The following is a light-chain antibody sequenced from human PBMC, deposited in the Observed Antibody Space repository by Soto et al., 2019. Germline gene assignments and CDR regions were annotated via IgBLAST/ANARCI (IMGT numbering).Light chain of an antibody. CDR3: QQFNTYPST. CDR2: DAS. J-gene: IGKJ5*01. CDR1: QASGSA. Sequence: AIQVTQSPPSLSASVGDRVSITCRASQASGSALAWYQQKPGKPPKLLIYDASTLQDGVPSTFSGSGSGTDFTLTISSLQPEDFATYYCQQFNTYPSTFGQGTRL. V-gene: IGKV1-13*02.